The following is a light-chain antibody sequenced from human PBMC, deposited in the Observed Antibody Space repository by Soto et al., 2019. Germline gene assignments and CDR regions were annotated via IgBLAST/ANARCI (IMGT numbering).Light chain of an antibody. CDR3: QQYGSSPPYT. CDR1: QSVSNNY. Sequence: EVVLTQSPGTLSLSPGDRATLSCRASQSVSNNYFAWYQQKPGQAPRLLIFGSSDRATGIPDRFSGSGSGTDFTLPISRLEPEDFAVYYCQQYGSSPPYTFGQGTKLEIK. V-gene: IGKV3-20*01. CDR2: GSS. J-gene: IGKJ2*01.